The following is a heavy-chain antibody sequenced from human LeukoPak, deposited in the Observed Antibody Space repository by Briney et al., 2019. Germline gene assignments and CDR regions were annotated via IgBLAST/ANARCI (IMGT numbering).Heavy chain of an antibody. CDR1: GFTFSSYA. Sequence: GGSLRLSCAASGFTFSSYAMHWVRQAPGKGLEWVAVISYDGSNKYYADSVKGRFTISRDNSKNTLYLQMNSLRAEDTAVYYCARDGGGPYSSGWYHGDYWGQGTLVTVSS. V-gene: IGHV3-30-3*01. CDR3: ARDGGGPYSSGWYHGDY. D-gene: IGHD6-19*01. J-gene: IGHJ4*02. CDR2: ISYDGSNK.